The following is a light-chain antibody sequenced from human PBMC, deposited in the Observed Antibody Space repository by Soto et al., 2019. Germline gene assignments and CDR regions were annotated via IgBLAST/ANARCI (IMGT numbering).Light chain of an antibody. J-gene: IGKJ1*01. Sequence: ENVFTQSPGTLSFSPGERASLSCRASQSVSSSYLAWYQQKPGQAPRLLIYGASSRATGIPDRFSGSGSGTDFTLTISRLEPEDFAVYYCQQRSNWPRFGQGTKVDI. CDR3: QQRSNWPR. V-gene: IGKV3D-20*02. CDR2: GAS. CDR1: QSVSSSY.